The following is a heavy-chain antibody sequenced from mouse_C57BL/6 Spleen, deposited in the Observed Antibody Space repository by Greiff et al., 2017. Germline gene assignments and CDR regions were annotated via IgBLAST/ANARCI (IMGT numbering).Heavy chain of an antibody. J-gene: IGHJ4*01. Sequence: VQRVESGAELARPGASVKMSCKASGYTFTSYTMHWVKQRPGQGLEWIGYINPSSGYTKYNQKFKDKATLTADKSSSTAYMQLSSLTSEDSAVYYCARSGLMDYWGQGTSVTVSS. CDR3: ARSGLMDY. CDR2: INPSSGYT. CDR1: GYTFTSYT. V-gene: IGHV1-4*01. D-gene: IGHD3-3*01.